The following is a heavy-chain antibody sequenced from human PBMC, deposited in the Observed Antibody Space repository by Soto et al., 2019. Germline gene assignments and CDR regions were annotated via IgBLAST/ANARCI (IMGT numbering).Heavy chain of an antibody. J-gene: IGHJ3*02. V-gene: IGHV1-24*01. CDR1: RYTLPELS. Sequence: ASVKVPCKVSRYTLPELSMHWVRQAPGKGLEWMGGFDPEDGETIYAQKFQGRVTMTEDTSTDTAYMELSSLRSEDTAVYYCATVSLAAPDAFDTWGQGTMVTVSS. CDR2: FDPEDGET. CDR3: ATVSLAAPDAFDT. D-gene: IGHD6-13*01.